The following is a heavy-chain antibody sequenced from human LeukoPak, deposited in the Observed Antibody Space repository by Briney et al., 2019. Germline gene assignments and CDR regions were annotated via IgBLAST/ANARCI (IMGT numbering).Heavy chain of an antibody. CDR1: GGSMSSYY. V-gene: IGHV4-59*08. Sequence: PSETLSLTCTVSGGSMSSYYWSWIRQPPGKGLEWVGSIYYSGSTNYNTSLKSRVTISVDTSKNQFSLKLSSVTAADTAVYYCACYGSGWFDPWGQGTLVSVSS. J-gene: IGHJ5*02. CDR3: ACYGSGWFDP. CDR2: IYYSGST. D-gene: IGHD3-10*01.